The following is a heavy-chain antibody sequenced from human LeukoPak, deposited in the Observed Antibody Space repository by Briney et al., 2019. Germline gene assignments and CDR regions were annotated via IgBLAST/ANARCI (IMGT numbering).Heavy chain of an antibody. CDR3: AREPIFGVVIRNFDY. CDR2: ISSSSGTI. CDR1: GFTFSSYS. J-gene: IGHJ4*02. D-gene: IGHD3-3*01. V-gene: IGHV3-48*02. Sequence: PGGSLRLSCAASGFTFSSYSMNWVRQAPGKGLEWISYISSSSGTIYYADSVKGRFTISRDNAKNSLYLQMNSLRDEDTAVYYCAREPIFGVVIRNFDYWGQGTLVTVSS.